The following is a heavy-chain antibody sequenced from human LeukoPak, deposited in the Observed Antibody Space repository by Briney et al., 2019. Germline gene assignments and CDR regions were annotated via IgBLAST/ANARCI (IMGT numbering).Heavy chain of an antibody. J-gene: IGHJ3*02. Sequence: GRSLRLSCAASGFTFSSYGMHWVRQAPGKGLEWVVVISYDGSNKYYADSVKGRFTISRDNSKNTLYLQMNSLRAEDTAVYYCAKAQGIQLWPRFGDAFDIWGQGTTVTVSS. CDR1: GFTFSSYG. V-gene: IGHV3-30*18. CDR3: AKAQGIQLWPRFGDAFDI. CDR2: ISYDGSNK. D-gene: IGHD5-18*01.